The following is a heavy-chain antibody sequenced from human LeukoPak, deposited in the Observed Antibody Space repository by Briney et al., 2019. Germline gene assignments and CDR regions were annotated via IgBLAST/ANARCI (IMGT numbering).Heavy chain of an antibody. Sequence: GGSLRLSCAASGFTFNSYSMNWVRQAPGKGLEWVSYISSTSSTIYYQESVKGRFTISRDNAKNSLYLQMNSLRAEDTAVYYCASRFDYWGQGTLVTVSS. CDR2: ISSTSSTI. V-gene: IGHV3-48*01. CDR1: GFTFNSYS. CDR3: ASRFDY. J-gene: IGHJ4*02.